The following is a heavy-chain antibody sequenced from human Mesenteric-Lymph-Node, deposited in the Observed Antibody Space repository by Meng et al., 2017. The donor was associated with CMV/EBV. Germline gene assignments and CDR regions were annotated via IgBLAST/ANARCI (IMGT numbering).Heavy chain of an antibody. CDR1: GFTFSSYA. CDR3: AKDPSTVTRWRGYYYGMDV. D-gene: IGHD4-17*01. Sequence: GGSLRLSCAASGFTFSSYAMSWVRQAPGKGLEWVSAISGSGGSTYYADSVKGRFTISRDNSKNTLYLQMNSLRAEDTAVYYCAKDPSTVTRWRGYYYGMDVWGQGTTVTVSS. J-gene: IGHJ6*02. CDR2: ISGSGGST. V-gene: IGHV3-23*01.